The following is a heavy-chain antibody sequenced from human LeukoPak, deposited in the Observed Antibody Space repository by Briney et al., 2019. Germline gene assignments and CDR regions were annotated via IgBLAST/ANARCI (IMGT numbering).Heavy chain of an antibody. CDR3: ATEGSIVPHRDLDC. V-gene: IGHV3-21*01. D-gene: IGHD2-21*01. CDR2: INSLGNDK. CDR1: GFTFRSYS. Sequence: GGSLRLSCAASGFTFRSYSMNWGRQAPGKGLEWVSSINSLGNDKYYAESVKGRFTISRDQDTNSLYLQICNRRGHDTAVQNCATEGSIVPHRDLDCWGQGSLVTVSS. J-gene: IGHJ4*02.